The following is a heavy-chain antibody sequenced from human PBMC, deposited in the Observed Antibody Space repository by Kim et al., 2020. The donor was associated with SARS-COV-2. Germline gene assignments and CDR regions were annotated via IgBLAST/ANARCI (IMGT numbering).Heavy chain of an antibody. J-gene: IGHJ4*02. Sequence: SETLSLTCTVSGGSISSYYWSWIRQPPGKGLEWIGYIYYSGSTNYNPSLKSRVTISVDTSKNQFSLKLSSVTAADTAVYYCARGPYSSSWYPLKTLSYFDYWGQGTLVTVSS. CDR2: IYYSGST. CDR3: ARGPYSSSWYPLKTLSYFDY. D-gene: IGHD6-13*01. CDR1: GGSISSYY. V-gene: IGHV4-59*13.